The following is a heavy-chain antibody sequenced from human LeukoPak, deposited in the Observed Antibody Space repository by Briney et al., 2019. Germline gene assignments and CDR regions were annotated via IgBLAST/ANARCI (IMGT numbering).Heavy chain of an antibody. CDR2: ISGSGGST. D-gene: IGHD3-16*01. Sequence: GGSLRLSCAASGFTFSSYAMSWVRQAPGKGLEWVSAISGSGGSTYHADSVKGRFTISRDNSKNTLYLQMNSLRAEDTAVYYCAKAPGEWPYAFDIWGQGTMVTVSS. CDR1: GFTFSSYA. CDR3: AKAPGEWPYAFDI. J-gene: IGHJ3*02. V-gene: IGHV3-23*01.